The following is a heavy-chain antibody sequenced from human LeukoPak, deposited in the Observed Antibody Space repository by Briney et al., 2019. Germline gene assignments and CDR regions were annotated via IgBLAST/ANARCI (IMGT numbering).Heavy chain of an antibody. CDR3: ARDPGNYYDSSGMFDY. D-gene: IGHD3-22*01. Sequence: PGGSLRLSCAASGFTFSSYAMHWVRQAPGKGLEWVAVMSSDGSKKYYADSVKGRFTISRDNAKNSLYLQMNSLRAEDTAVYYCARDPGNYYDSSGMFDYWGQGTLVTVSS. CDR2: MSSDGSKK. CDR1: GFTFSSYA. V-gene: IGHV3-30-3*01. J-gene: IGHJ4*02.